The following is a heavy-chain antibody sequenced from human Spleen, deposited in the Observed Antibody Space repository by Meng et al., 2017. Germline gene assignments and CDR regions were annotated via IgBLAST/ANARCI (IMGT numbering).Heavy chain of an antibody. V-gene: IGHV3-30*04. Sequence: GESLKISCAASGFAFSKHVMNWVRQAPGKGLGWVAVISHDGSYKEHADSVKGRFTISRDNAKNSLSLQMNSLRVEDTAVYYCARDPVDQLLHNYATDVWGQGTTVTVSS. J-gene: IGHJ6*02. CDR2: ISHDGSYK. D-gene: IGHD2-2*01. CDR3: ARDPVDQLLHNYATDV. CDR1: GFAFSKHV.